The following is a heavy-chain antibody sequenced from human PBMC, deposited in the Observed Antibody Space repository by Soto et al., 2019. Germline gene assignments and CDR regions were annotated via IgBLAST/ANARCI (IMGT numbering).Heavy chain of an antibody. Sequence: EVQLVETGGGLIQPGGSLSLSCAASGFTVSSNYMSWVRQAPGKGLEWVSVICSGGSTYYADSVKGGFTISRDNSKNTLYLQMNSLRAEDTAVYYCAGPSSGWSAHTGPGYFDLWGRGTLVTVSS. CDR2: ICSGGST. J-gene: IGHJ2*01. CDR1: GFTVSSNY. D-gene: IGHD6-19*01. V-gene: IGHV3-53*02. CDR3: AGPSSGWSAHTGPGYFDL.